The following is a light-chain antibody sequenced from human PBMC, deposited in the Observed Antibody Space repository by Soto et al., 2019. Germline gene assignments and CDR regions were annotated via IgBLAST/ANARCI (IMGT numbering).Light chain of an antibody. Sequence: DIQMTQSPSSLSASVGDRVTITCRASQSISSYLNWYQQKPGKAPKLLIYAAYSLQSGVPSRFSGSGSGTDFTLTISSLQPEDFATYYCQKSYSTWTFGQGTKVEIK. CDR2: AAY. CDR1: QSISSY. J-gene: IGKJ1*01. V-gene: IGKV1-39*01. CDR3: QKSYSTWT.